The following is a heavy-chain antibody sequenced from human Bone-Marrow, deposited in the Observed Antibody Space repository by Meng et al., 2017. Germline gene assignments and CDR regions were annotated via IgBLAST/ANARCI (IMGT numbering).Heavy chain of an antibody. CDR3: ARGFIDVGWFDA. V-gene: IGHV4-39*07. Sequence: QLQLQESGPGLVKPSETLSLTCTVSGGSIASVIYYWGWIRQPPGKGLEWIGTIYYSGSTYYNPSLKSRVTISVDKSKNQFSLKLSSVTAADTAVYYCARGFIDVGWFDAWGQGTLVTVSS. CDR2: IYYSGST. D-gene: IGHD2-15*01. J-gene: IGHJ5*02. CDR1: GGSIASVIYY.